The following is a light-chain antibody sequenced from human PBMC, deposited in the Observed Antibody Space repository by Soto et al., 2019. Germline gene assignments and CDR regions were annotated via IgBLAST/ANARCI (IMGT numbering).Light chain of an antibody. CDR3: CSSGGSPTYV. CDR2: EVT. Sequence: QSALTQPASVSGSPGQSITISCTGTSSDVGNFNLVSWYQHHPGKAPKLMIYEVTKRPSGVSNRFSGSKSGNTASLTISGLKVEDEADYYCCSSGGSPTYVFGTGTKLTVL. CDR1: SSDVGNFNL. V-gene: IGLV2-23*02. J-gene: IGLJ1*01.